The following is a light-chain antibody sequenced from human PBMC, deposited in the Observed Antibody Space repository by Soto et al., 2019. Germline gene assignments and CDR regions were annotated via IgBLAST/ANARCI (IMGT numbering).Light chain of an antibody. V-gene: IGKV1-5*01. CDR1: QSISSW. CDR2: DAS. CDR3: QQYNSYLYT. Sequence: DIQMTQSPSTLSASVGDRVTITCRASQSISSWLAWYQQKPGKAPKLLIYDASSLESGVPSRFSGSGSGTEFTLTIRSRQPDDFATYYCQQYNSYLYTFGQGTKLEIK. J-gene: IGKJ2*01.